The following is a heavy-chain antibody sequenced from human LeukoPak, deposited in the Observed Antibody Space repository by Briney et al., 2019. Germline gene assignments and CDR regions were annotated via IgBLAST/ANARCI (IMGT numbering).Heavy chain of an antibody. J-gene: IGHJ6*02. Sequence: GSLRLSCAASGFTFSSYSMNWVRQAPGKGLEWVSSISSSSSYIYYADSVKGRFTISRDNAKNSLYLQMNSLRAEDTAVYYCARDPPRYGSPYYYYGMDVWGQGTTVTVSS. V-gene: IGHV3-21*01. D-gene: IGHD3-10*01. CDR2: ISSSSSYI. CDR1: GFTFSSYS. CDR3: ARDPPRYGSPYYYYGMDV.